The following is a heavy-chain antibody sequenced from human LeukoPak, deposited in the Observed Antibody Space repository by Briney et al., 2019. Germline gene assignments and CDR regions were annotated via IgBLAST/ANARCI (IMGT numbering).Heavy chain of an antibody. V-gene: IGHV1-18*01. CDR2: ISAYNGNT. J-gene: IGHJ6*02. D-gene: IGHD1-1*01. Sequence: ASVKVSCKASGYAFTNYGISWVRQAPGQGLEWMGWISAYNGNTNYAQKFQGRVTMITDTSTNTAYMELRSLRSDDTAVYYCAREDNDDYYYYGMDVWGQGTAVTVS. CDR3: AREDNDDYYYYGMDV. CDR1: GYAFTNYG.